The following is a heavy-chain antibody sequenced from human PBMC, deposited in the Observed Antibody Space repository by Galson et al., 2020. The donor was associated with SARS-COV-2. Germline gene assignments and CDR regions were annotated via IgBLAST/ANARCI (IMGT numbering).Heavy chain of an antibody. CDR2: IYYSGST. CDR3: ARGKGMGAENDRIAVALGGDYYYYYGMDV. Sequence: SETLSLTCTVSGGSISSYYWSWIRQPPGKGLEWIGYIYYSGSTNYNPSLKSRVTISVDTSKNQFSLKLSSVTAADTAVYYCARGKGMGAENDRIAVALGGDYYYYYGMDVWGQGTTVTVSS. J-gene: IGHJ6*02. V-gene: IGHV4-59*01. CDR1: GGSISSYY. D-gene: IGHD6-19*01.